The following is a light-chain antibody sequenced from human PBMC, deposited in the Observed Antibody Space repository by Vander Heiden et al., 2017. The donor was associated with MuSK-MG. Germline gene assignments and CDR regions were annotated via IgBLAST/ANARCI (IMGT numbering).Light chain of an antibody. J-gene: IGKJ4*01. CDR3: QQLNNYPTS. CDR2: AAS. V-gene: IGKV1-9*01. CDR1: QGISSY. Sequence: DIQLTQAPSFLSASVGDRVTITCRASQGISSYLAWYQQKPGKAPNLLIYAASTLQSGVPSRFSGSGSGTEFSLTISSLQSEDFATYYCQQLNNYPTSFGGGTKVEIK.